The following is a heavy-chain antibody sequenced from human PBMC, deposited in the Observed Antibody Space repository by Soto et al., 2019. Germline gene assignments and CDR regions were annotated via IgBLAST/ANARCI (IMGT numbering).Heavy chain of an antibody. V-gene: IGHV3-74*01. D-gene: IGHD3-9*01. CDR1: GFTFSSYW. CDR3: AVCAGHWSRYFDWGDAFDI. Sequence: EVQLVESGGGLVQPGGSLRLSCAASGFTFSSYWMHWVRQAPGKGLVWVSRINSDGSSTSYADSVKGRFTISRDNAKNTLYLQMNSLRAEDTAVYYCAVCAGHWSRYFDWGDAFDIWGQGTMVTVSS. CDR2: INSDGSST. J-gene: IGHJ3*02.